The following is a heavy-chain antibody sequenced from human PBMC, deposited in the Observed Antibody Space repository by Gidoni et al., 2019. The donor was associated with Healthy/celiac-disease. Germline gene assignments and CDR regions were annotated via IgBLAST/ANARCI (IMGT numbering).Heavy chain of an antibody. CDR2: ISGSGGST. Sequence: EVQLLESGGGLVQPGGSLRLSCAASGFTFSSYAMSWVRQAPGKGLEWVSAISGSGGSTYYADSVKGRFTISRDNSKNTLYLQMNSLRAEDTAVYYCASLPGKYCSSTSCPIDYWGQGTLVTVSS. CDR3: ASLPGKYCSSTSCPIDY. J-gene: IGHJ4*02. D-gene: IGHD2-2*01. CDR1: GFTFSSYA. V-gene: IGHV3-23*01.